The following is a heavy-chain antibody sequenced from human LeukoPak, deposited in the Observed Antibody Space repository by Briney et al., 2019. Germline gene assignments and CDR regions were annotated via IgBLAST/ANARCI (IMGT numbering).Heavy chain of an antibody. Sequence: GGSRRLSWAVSGFTFSNTWMSWVRQAPGKGREWVGCIKSKTDGRTTGYAAPVKGRFTISRDKSKNTLSVQMNSMKPEDTAVYYCTTAIIAAAGGDYWGQGNLVTVSS. J-gene: IGHJ4*02. V-gene: IGHV3-15*01. CDR1: GFTFSNTW. CDR3: TTAIIAAAGGDY. CDR2: IKSKTDGRTT. D-gene: IGHD6-13*01.